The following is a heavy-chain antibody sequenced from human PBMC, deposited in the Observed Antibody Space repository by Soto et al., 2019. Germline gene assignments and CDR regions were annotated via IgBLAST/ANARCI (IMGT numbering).Heavy chain of an antibody. CDR1: GGTSSNFV. V-gene: IGHV1-69*06. CDR3: ARPKRSGYDRGDSYYHTMDV. Sequence: QVQLVQSGTEVKKSGSSVKVSYRASGGTSSNFVITWVRQVPGQGLEWLGGILPMFGAVKYAQKFQDRLIITADRSTQTAAMELGSLRSEDTAVYYCARPKRSGYDRGDSYYHTMDVWGHGTTVTVS. CDR2: ILPMFGAV. D-gene: IGHD3-3*01. J-gene: IGHJ6*02.